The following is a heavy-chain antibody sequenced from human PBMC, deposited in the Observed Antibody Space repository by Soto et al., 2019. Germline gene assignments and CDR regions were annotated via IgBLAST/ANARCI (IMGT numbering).Heavy chain of an antibody. D-gene: IGHD3-22*01. V-gene: IGHV4-31*03. CDR3: ARGVYYDSSGYRNFDY. CDR1: GGSISSGGYY. J-gene: IGHJ4*02. Sequence: PSETLSLTCTVSGGSISSGGYYWSWIRQHPGKGLEWIGYIYYSGSTYYNPSLKSRVTISVDTSKNQFSLKLSSVTAADTAVYYCARGVYYDSSGYRNFDYWGQGTRVTVSA. CDR2: IYYSGST.